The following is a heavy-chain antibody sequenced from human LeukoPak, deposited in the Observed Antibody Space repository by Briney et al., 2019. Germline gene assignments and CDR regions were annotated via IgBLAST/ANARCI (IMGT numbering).Heavy chain of an antibody. D-gene: IGHD3-22*01. Sequence: ASVKVSCKASGGTFSSYAISWVRQAPGQGLEWMGGIIPIFGTANYAQKFQGRVTITADESTSTAYMELSSLRSEDTAVYYCARGPYHDSSGYLFLLAEYFQHWGQGTLVTVSS. V-gene: IGHV1-69*13. CDR1: GGTFSSYA. CDR3: ARGPYHDSSGYLFLLAEYFQH. CDR2: IIPIFGTA. J-gene: IGHJ1*01.